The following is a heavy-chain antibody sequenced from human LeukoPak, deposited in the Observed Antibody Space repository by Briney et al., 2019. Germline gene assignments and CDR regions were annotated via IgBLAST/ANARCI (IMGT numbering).Heavy chain of an antibody. CDR3: ARGMSYDSLAGRYYYIDV. V-gene: IGHV4-59*10. CDR2: IYSSGST. Sequence: PSETLSLTCAVYGGSFSGYYWSWIRQPAGKGLEWIGRIYSSGSTNYNPSLKSRVTMSVDTSKNQFSLKLSSVTAADTAVYYCARGMSYDSLAGRYYYIDVWGKGTTVTISS. D-gene: IGHD3-9*01. CDR1: GGSFSGYY. J-gene: IGHJ6*03.